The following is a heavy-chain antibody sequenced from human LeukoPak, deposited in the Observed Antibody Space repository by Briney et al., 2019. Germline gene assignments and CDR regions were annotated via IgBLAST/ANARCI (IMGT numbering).Heavy chain of an antibody. Sequence: GGSLRLSCAASGFTFDDYAMHWVRQAPGKGLEWVSGISWNSGSIGYADSVKGRFTISRDNAKNSLYLQMNSLRAEDTAVYYCARETRVRWTDYWGQGILVTVSS. CDR2: ISWNSGSI. V-gene: IGHV3-9*01. D-gene: IGHD5-24*01. CDR3: ARETRVRWTDY. J-gene: IGHJ4*02. CDR1: GFTFDDYA.